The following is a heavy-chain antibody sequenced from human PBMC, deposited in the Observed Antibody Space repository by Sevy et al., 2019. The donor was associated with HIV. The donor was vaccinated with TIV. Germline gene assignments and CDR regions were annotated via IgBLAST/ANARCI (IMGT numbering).Heavy chain of an antibody. D-gene: IGHD2-2*01. V-gene: IGHV3-74*01. CDR2: INSDGSST. J-gene: IGHJ4*02. CDR1: GFTFSSYW. CDR3: ARATGSSTSCPDY. Sequence: GGSLRLSCAASGFTFSSYWMHWVRQAPGKGLVWVSRINSDGSSTSYADSVKGRVTISRDNAKNTRYLQMNRLRAEDTAVYYCARATGSSTSCPDYWGQGTLVTVSS.